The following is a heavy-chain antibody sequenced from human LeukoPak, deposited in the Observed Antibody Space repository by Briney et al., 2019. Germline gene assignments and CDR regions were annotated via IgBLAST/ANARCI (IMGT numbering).Heavy chain of an antibody. CDR1: GFIFSTYS. J-gene: IGHJ4*02. V-gene: IGHV3-48*01. Sequence: GGSLSLSCAASGFIFSTYSMSWVRQAPGKGLEWVSSISSSNIYYADSVRGRFTTSRDNAKNSLYLQMNSLRADDTAVYYCAREGGFDYWGQGTLVTVSS. CDR3: AREGGFDY. CDR2: ISSSNI. D-gene: IGHD3-16*01.